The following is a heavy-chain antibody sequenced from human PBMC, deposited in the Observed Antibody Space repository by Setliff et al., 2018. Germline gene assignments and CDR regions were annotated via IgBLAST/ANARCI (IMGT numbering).Heavy chain of an antibody. CDR3: AKTPPTDWYSDL. D-gene: IGHD2-15*01. CDR2: IWYDGSNK. Sequence: GSLRLSCAASGLSLSNYAMHWVRQAPDKGLEWVAAIWYDGSNKFYADSVKGRFTISRDTSKNTLDLEMSSLRVEDTAVYYCAKTPPTDWYSDLWGRGTLVTVSS. V-gene: IGHV3-30*02. CDR1: GLSLSNYA. J-gene: IGHJ2*01.